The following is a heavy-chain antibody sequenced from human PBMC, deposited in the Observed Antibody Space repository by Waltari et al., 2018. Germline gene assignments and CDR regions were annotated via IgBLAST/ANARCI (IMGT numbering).Heavy chain of an antibody. CDR1: GGTFGLHA. J-gene: IGHJ3*01. CDR3: ASGAGYCSSSNCPHDAFNV. CDR2: VIPMFGTV. D-gene: IGHD2-2*01. Sequence: QVQLLQSGAEVKKPGSSVTVSCKASGGTFGLHAISWVRQAPGQGLEWLGGVIPMFGTVNYAQRFQGRVTITAAESTSTIYMELHTLRSEDTAVYYCASGAGYCSSSNCPHDAFNVWGQGTMVTVSS. V-gene: IGHV1-69*01.